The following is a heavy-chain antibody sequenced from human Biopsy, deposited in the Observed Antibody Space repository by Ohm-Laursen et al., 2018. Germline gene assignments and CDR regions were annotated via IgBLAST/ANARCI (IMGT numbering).Heavy chain of an antibody. Sequence: SETLSLTCTVSGDSLTSGPENWSWIRQSPGQGLEYIGFIYSGGNTNYNPSLKNRVTMSVDTSKNQFYLKLYSVTAADTAVYYCARGRRTSGWPYFDNWGQGDLVIVSP. D-gene: IGHD6-19*01. J-gene: IGHJ4*02. CDR1: GDSLTSGPEN. CDR2: IYSGGNT. V-gene: IGHV4-61*01. CDR3: ARGRRTSGWPYFDN.